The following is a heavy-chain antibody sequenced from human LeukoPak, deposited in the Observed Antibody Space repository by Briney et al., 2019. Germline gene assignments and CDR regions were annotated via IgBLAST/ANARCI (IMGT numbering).Heavy chain of an antibody. CDR2: ISSNGATT. Sequence: GGSLRLSCSASGFTFNRFYLHWVRQAPGKGLEFVSHISSNGATTYYADSVKGRFTISRDNSKNTLYLQMSSLRAEDTAVYYCVGRRDRPYWGQGTLVTVSS. CDR1: GFTFNRFY. CDR3: VGRRDRPY. V-gene: IGHV3-64D*06. J-gene: IGHJ4*02. D-gene: IGHD5-24*01.